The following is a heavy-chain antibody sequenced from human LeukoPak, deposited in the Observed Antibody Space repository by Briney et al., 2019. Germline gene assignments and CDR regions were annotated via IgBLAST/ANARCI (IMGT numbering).Heavy chain of an antibody. Sequence: ASVTVSCKASGYTSTSPDINWVRQATGRGLEWLGWMNPRDNTGYAQKFQGRVTLTRDKSINTAYMELSRLRSEDTAVYYCARYTQHYGFDIWGQGTMVTVSA. CDR3: ARYTQHYGFDI. J-gene: IGHJ3*02. CDR1: GYTSTSPD. CDR2: MNPRDNT. D-gene: IGHD3-16*01. V-gene: IGHV1-8*01.